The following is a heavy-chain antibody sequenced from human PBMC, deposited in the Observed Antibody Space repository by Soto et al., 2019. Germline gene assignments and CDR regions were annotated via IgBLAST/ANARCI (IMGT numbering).Heavy chain of an antibody. CDR3: AVVTWNDYNTGAY. Sequence: QVQLMQSGAEVKEPGSSVKVSCKASGGTFGSYAISWVRQAPGRGLEWMGSLIPGFVTADYAQKFQDRVTITADESRSTVYMQMTSLKPDDTAVYYCAVVTWNDYNTGAYWGQGTLVTVSS. V-gene: IGHV1-69*15. CDR1: GGTFGSYA. J-gene: IGHJ4*02. D-gene: IGHD1-1*01. CDR2: LIPGFVTA.